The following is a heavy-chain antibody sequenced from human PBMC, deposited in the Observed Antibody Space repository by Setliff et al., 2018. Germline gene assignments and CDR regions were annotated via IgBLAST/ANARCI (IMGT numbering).Heavy chain of an antibody. CDR1: GFTFSSYG. CDR3: ARDRGSGSYFLRYFDY. J-gene: IGHJ4*02. Sequence: GGSLRLSCAASGFTFSSYGMNWVRQAPGKGLEWLSYISSSSTTIYYADSVKGRFTVSRDNAKNSLYLQMNSLRAEDTAVYYCARDRGSGSYFLRYFDYWGQGTLVTVSS. CDR2: ISSSSTTI. D-gene: IGHD1-26*01. V-gene: IGHV3-48*01.